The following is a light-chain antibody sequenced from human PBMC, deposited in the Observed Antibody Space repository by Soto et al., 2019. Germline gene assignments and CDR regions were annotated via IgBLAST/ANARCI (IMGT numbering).Light chain of an antibody. CDR2: DVS. V-gene: IGLV2-14*01. Sequence: QSALTQPASVSGSAGQSISISCTGTNSDIGRYNFVSWYQQRPGQAPQLLIFDVSNRPAGISDRFSGSKSGTTASLTISGLQAEDEADYYCNSYTSTSPTYVFGTGTKLTVL. CDR3: NSYTSTSPTYV. J-gene: IGLJ1*01. CDR1: NSDIGRYNF.